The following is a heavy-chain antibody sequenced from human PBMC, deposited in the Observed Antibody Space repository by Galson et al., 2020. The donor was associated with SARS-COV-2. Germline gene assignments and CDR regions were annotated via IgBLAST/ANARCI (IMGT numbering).Heavy chain of an antibody. J-gene: IGHJ5*02. CDR1: DGSFSGYF. Sequence: SQTLSLTCGVYDGSFSGYFWSWIRQSPGKGLEWIGEISHTGTTNSNPSLKSRVTMSVDTSKNQFSLNLRSVTAADTAVYYCARGGGNSWHRGHKWFDPWGQGTLVTVSA. V-gene: IGHV4-34*01. D-gene: IGHD6-13*01. CDR2: ISHTGTT. CDR3: ARGGGNSWHRGHKWFDP.